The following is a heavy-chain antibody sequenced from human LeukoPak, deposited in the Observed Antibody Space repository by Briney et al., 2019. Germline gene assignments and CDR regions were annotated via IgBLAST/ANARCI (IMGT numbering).Heavy chain of an antibody. D-gene: IGHD6-19*01. CDR2: ISAYNGNT. Sequence: ASVKDSCKASGYTFTSYGIRWVRQAPGQGLEWMGWISAYNGNTNYAQKLQGRVTMTTDTSTSTAYMELRSLRSDDTAVYYCAREEQWLVEDYYYYGMDVWGQGTTVTVSS. J-gene: IGHJ6*02. V-gene: IGHV1-18*01. CDR1: GYTFTSYG. CDR3: AREEQWLVEDYYYYGMDV.